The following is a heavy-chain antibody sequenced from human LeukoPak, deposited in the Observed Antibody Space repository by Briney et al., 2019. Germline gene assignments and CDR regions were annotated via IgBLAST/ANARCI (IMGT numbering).Heavy chain of an antibody. CDR2: IYYSGST. J-gene: IGHJ4*02. Sequence: PSETLSLTCTVSGGSISSYYWSWIRQPPGKGLEWIGYIYYSGSTNYNPSLKSRVTISVDTSKNQFSLKLSSVTAADTAVYYCARSRGYSSGWYPNYWGQGTLVTVSS. D-gene: IGHD6-19*01. CDR3: ARSRGYSSGWYPNY. V-gene: IGHV4-59*12. CDR1: GGSISSYY.